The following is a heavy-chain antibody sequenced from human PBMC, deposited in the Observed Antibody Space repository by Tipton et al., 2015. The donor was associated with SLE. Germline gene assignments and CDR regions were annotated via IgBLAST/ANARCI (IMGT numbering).Heavy chain of an antibody. CDR1: GGSFSGYY. J-gene: IGHJ4*02. V-gene: IGHV4-34*01. CDR3: ARGLGTHDYGDY. D-gene: IGHD3-16*01. CDR2: INHSGST. Sequence: TLSLTCAVYGGSFSGYYWSWIRQPPGKGLEWIGEINHSGSTNYNPSLKSRVTISVDTSKNQFSLKLSSVTAADTAVYYCARGLGTHDYGDYWGQGTLVTASS.